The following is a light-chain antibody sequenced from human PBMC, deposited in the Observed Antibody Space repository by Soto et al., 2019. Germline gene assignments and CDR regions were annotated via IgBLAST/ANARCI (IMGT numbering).Light chain of an antibody. J-gene: IGLJ2*01. CDR1: SSNIGAGYD. V-gene: IGLV1-40*01. CDR3: QSYDSSLSGSGV. CDR2: GNS. Sequence: QPVLTQPPSVSRAPGQRVTISCTGSSSNIGAGYDVLWYQQLPGTAPKLLIYGNSNRPSGVPDRFSGSKSGTSASLAITGLQAEDEADYYCQSYDSSLSGSGVFGGGTKLTVL.